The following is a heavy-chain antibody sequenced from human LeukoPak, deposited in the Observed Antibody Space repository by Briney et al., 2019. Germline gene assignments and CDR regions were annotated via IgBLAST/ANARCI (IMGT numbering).Heavy chain of an antibody. D-gene: IGHD4-17*01. J-gene: IGHJ4*02. Sequence: GGSLRLSCAASGFTFSSYGMHWVRQAPGKGLEWVAVISYDESKKCYADSVKGRFTISRDNSKNTLYLQMNSLRAEDTAVYYCANLATVTTFGIFDYWGQGTLVTVSS. V-gene: IGHV3-30*18. CDR2: ISYDESKK. CDR3: ANLATVTTFGIFDY. CDR1: GFTFSSYG.